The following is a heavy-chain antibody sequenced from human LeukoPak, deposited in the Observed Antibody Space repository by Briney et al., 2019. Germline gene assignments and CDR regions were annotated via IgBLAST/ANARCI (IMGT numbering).Heavy chain of an antibody. CDR3: AREDILTGYYFDY. D-gene: IGHD3-9*01. Sequence: PGRSLRLSCAASGFTFSSYAMHWVRQAPGKGLEWVAVISYDGSNKYYADSVKGRFTISRDNSKNTLYLQMNSPRAEDTAVYYCAREDILTGYYFDYWGQGTLVTVSS. CDR2: ISYDGSNK. CDR1: GFTFSSYA. J-gene: IGHJ4*02. V-gene: IGHV3-30-3*01.